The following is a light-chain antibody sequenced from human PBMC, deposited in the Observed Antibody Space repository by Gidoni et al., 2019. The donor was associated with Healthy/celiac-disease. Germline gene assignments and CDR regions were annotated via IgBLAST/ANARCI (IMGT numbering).Light chain of an antibody. CDR1: SSDVGSYNL. CDR3: CSYAGSSTWV. CDR2: EGS. V-gene: IGLV2-23*01. Sequence: QSALTQPASAPGSPGQSITISCTGTSSDVGSYNLVSWYQQHPGKAPKLMIYEGSKRPSGVSNRFSGSKSGNTASLTISGLQAEDEADYYCCSYAGSSTWVFGGGTKLTVL. J-gene: IGLJ2*01.